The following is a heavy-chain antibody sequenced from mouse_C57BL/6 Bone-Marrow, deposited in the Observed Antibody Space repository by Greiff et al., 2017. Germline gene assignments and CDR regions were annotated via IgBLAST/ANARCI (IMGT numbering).Heavy chain of an antibody. V-gene: IGHV1-82*01. D-gene: IGHD1-1*01. J-gene: IGHJ4*01. Sequence: QVQLQQSGPELVKPGASVKISCKASGYAFSSSGMNWVKQRPGKGLEWIGRIYTGDGDTNYNGKCKGNATLTTDKSSSTAYMQLSSLTSEYSAVYFCAILLGSMYYGGQGTSVTVSS. CDR3: AILLGSMYY. CDR2: IYTGDGDT. CDR1: GYAFSSSG.